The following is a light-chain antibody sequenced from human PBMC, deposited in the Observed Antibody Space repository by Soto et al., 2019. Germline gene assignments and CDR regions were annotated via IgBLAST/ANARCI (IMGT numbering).Light chain of an antibody. Sequence: QSALTQPASVSGSPGQSITISCTGTSSDVGGCNCVSWYQQHPGKAPRLMIYDVSYRPSGVSNRFSGSKSGNTASLTISRLQAEYEEDYYCSSYTNSSTPVFGAWTKLTFL. CDR3: SSYTNSSTPV. CDR1: SSDVGGCNC. V-gene: IGLV2-14*01. CDR2: DVS. J-gene: IGLJ1*01.